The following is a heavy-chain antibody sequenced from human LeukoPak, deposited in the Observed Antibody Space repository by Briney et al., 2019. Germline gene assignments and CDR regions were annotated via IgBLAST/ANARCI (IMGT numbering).Heavy chain of an antibody. CDR3: ARDGSGSHQGAFDI. D-gene: IGHD1-26*01. V-gene: IGHV4-39*07. CDR2: IYYSGST. J-gene: IGHJ3*02. CDR1: GGSMSNSTYF. Sequence: SETLSLTCTVSGGSMSNSTYFWGWIRQPPGKGLEWIGTIYYSGSTYYNPSLKSRVTISVDTSKNQFSLKLSSVTAADTAVYYCARDGSGSHQGAFDIWGQGTMVTVSS.